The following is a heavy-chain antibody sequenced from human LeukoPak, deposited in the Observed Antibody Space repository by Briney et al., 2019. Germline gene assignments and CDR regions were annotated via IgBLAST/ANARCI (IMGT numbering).Heavy chain of an antibody. Sequence: ASVKVSCKASGYTFTSYYMHWVRQAPGQGLEWMGWINPNSGGTNYAQKFQGRVTMTRDTSISTAYMELSRLRSDDPAVYYCARDIVVVVLGSHYYYMDVWGKGTTVTVSS. J-gene: IGHJ6*03. CDR1: GYTFTSYY. CDR2: INPNSGGT. CDR3: ARDIVVVVLGSHYYYMDV. V-gene: IGHV1-2*02. D-gene: IGHD2-15*01.